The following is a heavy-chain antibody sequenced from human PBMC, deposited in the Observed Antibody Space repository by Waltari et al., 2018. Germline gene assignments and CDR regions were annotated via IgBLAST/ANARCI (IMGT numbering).Heavy chain of an antibody. Sequence: QVQLVQSGAEVKKPGASVKVSCKASGYTFTSYAMHWVRQAPGQRLEWMGWINAGNGNTKYSQKFQGRVTITRDTSASKAYMELSSLRSEDTAVYYCARSATVTTFDYWGQGTLVTVSS. J-gene: IGHJ4*02. CDR1: GYTFTSYA. CDR3: ARSATVTTFDY. CDR2: INAGNGNT. V-gene: IGHV1-3*01. D-gene: IGHD4-17*01.